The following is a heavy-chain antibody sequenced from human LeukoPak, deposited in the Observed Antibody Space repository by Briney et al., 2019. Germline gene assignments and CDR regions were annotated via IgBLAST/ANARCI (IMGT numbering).Heavy chain of an antibody. Sequence: GGSLRLSCAASGFTFSSYAMHWVRQAPGKGLEWVAVISYDGSNKYYADSVKGRSTISRDNSKNTLYLQMNSLRAEDTAVYYCARDKGNWNPLYYYYYGMDVWGQGTTVTVSS. D-gene: IGHD1-1*01. J-gene: IGHJ6*02. CDR3: ARDKGNWNPLYYYYYGMDV. V-gene: IGHV3-30-3*01. CDR2: ISYDGSNK. CDR1: GFTFSSYA.